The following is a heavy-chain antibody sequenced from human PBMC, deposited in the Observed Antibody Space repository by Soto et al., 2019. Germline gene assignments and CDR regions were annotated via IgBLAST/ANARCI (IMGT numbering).Heavy chain of an antibody. Sequence: ASVNVSCKASGYTFTSYAMHWVRQAPGQRLEWMGWINAGNGNTKYSQKFQGRVTITRDTSASTAYMELSSLRSEDTAVYYCARDPDYGDYGTSPADDDWGQGTLVTVSS. V-gene: IGHV1-3*01. CDR2: INAGNGNT. CDR3: ARDPDYGDYGTSPADDD. J-gene: IGHJ4*02. D-gene: IGHD4-17*01. CDR1: GYTFTSYA.